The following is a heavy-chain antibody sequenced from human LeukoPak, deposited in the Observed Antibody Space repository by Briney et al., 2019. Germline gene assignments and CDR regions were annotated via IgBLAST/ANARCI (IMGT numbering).Heavy chain of an antibody. CDR3: AKDPYSSGWYGYFQH. CDR2: ISYDGSNK. CDR1: GFTFSSYG. D-gene: IGHD6-19*01. J-gene: IGHJ1*01. V-gene: IGHV3-30*18. Sequence: PGGSLRLSCAASGFTFSSYGMHWVRQAPGKGLEWVAVISYDGSNKYYADSVQGRFTISRDNSKNTLYLQMNSLRAEDTAVYYCAKDPYSSGWYGYFQHWGQGTLVTVSS.